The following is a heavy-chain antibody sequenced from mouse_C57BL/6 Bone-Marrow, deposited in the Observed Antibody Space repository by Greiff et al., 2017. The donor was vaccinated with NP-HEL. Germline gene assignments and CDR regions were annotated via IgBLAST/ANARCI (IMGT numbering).Heavy chain of an antibody. Sequence: QVQLQQPGTELVKPGASVKLSCKASGYTFTSYWMHWVKQRPGQGLEWIGNINPSNGGTNYNEKFKSKATLTVDKSSSTAYMQLSSLTSEDSAVYYCARDPSIYDGYFLFAYWGQGTLVTVSA. CDR2: INPSNGGT. D-gene: IGHD2-3*01. V-gene: IGHV1-53*01. J-gene: IGHJ3*01. CDR1: GYTFTSYW. CDR3: ARDPSIYDGYFLFAY.